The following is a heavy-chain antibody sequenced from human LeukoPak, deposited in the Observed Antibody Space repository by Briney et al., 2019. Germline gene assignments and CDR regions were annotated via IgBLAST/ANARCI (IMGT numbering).Heavy chain of an antibody. CDR1: GGSFSGYY. CDR2: INHSGST. CDR3: ARAGMTFGGVPFDY. V-gene: IGHV4-34*01. J-gene: IGHJ4*02. D-gene: IGHD3-16*01. Sequence: SETLSLTCAVYGGSFSGYYWSWIRQPPGKGLEWIGEINHSGSTDYNPSLKSRVTISVDTSKNQFSLTLSSVTAADTAVYYCARAGMTFGGVPFDYWGQGTLVTVSS.